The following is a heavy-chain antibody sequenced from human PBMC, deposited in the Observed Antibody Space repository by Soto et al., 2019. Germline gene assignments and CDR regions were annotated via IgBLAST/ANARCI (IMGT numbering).Heavy chain of an antibody. D-gene: IGHD3-9*01. CDR3: ARDVRPTPYYDILTGYSYYYMDV. J-gene: IGHJ6*03. CDR2: ISAYNGNT. V-gene: IGHV1-18*01. CDR1: GYTFTSYG. Sequence: QVQLVQSGAEVKKPGASVKVSCKASGYTFTSYGISWVRQAPGQGLEWMGWISAYNGNTNYAKKLQGRVTMTTDTSTSTAYMELRSLRSDDTAVYYCARDVRPTPYYDILTGYSYYYMDVWGKGTTVTVSS.